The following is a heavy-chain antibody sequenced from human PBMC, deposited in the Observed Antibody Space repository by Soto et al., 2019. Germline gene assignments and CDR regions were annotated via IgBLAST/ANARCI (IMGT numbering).Heavy chain of an antibody. Sequence: EVQLVESGGGFIYPGGSLRLSCAASGLTISNAWMIWVRQAPGKGLEWVGRIKTNTEGGTTDYAAAVKGRFTVSRDDSKITLYVQMNSLKAEDTAGYYCTTGSVEWVWGQGTTVIVSS. CDR2: IKTNTEGGTT. J-gene: IGHJ6*02. CDR3: TTGSVEWV. V-gene: IGHV3-15*07. CDR1: GLTISNAW. D-gene: IGHD1-26*01.